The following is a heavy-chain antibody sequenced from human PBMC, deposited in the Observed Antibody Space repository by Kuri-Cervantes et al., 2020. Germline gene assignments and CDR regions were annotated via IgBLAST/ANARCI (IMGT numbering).Heavy chain of an antibody. CDR1: GFTFSDFY. D-gene: IGHD4-17*01. CDR2: IRNKANSYTT. V-gene: IGHV3-72*01. J-gene: IGHJ2*01. CDR3: ARDVGGDYSIDWYFDL. Sequence: GGSLRLSCAASGFTFSDFYMDWVRQTPGKGLEWVGRIRNKANSYTTDYAASVKGRFTVSRDNAKNSLYLQMNSLRAEDTAVYYCARDVGGDYSIDWYFDLWGRGTLVTVSS.